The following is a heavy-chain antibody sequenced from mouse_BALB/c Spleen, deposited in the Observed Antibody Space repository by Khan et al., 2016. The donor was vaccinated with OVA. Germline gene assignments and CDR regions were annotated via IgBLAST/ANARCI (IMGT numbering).Heavy chain of an antibody. J-gene: IGHJ4*01. CDR1: GYTFTSYY. V-gene: IGHV1S50*01. CDR2: IYPGNVNT. D-gene: IGHD2-1*01. Sequence: QMQLEESGSELVKPGASVRISCKASGYTFTSYYIHWVKQRPGQGLEWIGWIYPGNVNTKYNEKFKGKATLTADKSPSTAYMQLSSLTSEDSAVYFCARWGGNYPSYAMDYWGQGTSVTVSS. CDR3: ARWGGNYPSYAMDY.